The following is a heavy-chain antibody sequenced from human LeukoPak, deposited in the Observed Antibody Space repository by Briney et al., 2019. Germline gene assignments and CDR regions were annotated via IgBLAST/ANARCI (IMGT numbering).Heavy chain of an antibody. Sequence: GSSVKVSCKASGGTFSSYAISWVRQAPGQGLEWMGRIIPILGIADYAQKFQGRVTITADKSTSTAYMELSSLRSEDTAVYYCARGVVAGRIDYWGQGTLVTVSS. CDR1: GGTFSSYA. J-gene: IGHJ4*02. CDR2: IIPILGIA. CDR3: ARGVVAGRIDY. V-gene: IGHV1-69*04. D-gene: IGHD6-19*01.